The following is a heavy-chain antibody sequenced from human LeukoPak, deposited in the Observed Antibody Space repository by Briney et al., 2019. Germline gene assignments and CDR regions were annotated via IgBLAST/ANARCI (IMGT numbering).Heavy chain of an antibody. CDR1: GXSVSSNSSA. Sequence: SQTLSLTCAISGXSVSSNSSAWNWIRQSPSRGLEWLGRTYYRSKWYNDYAVSVKNRITISPDTSKNQFSLQLNSVTPEDTAVYYCSRVTRSLFDSWGQGTLVTVSS. V-gene: IGHV6-1*01. J-gene: IGHJ4*02. CDR2: TYYRSKWYN. CDR3: SRVTRSLFDS. D-gene: IGHD6-13*01.